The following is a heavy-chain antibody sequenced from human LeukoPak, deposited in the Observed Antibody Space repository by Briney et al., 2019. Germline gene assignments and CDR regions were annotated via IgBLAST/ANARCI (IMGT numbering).Heavy chain of an antibody. CDR1: GYTFADYY. Sequence: GASVKVSCKASGYTFADYYIHWVRQAPGQGLEWMGWLNPNSDGTNYAQKFQGRVTMTRDTSISTAYMNLNRLRSDDTVMYYCARDHSTNGLYAMGVWGQGTTVTVS. CDR2: LNPNSDGT. V-gene: IGHV1-2*02. CDR3: ARDHSTNGLYAMGV. J-gene: IGHJ6*02. D-gene: IGHD1/OR15-1a*01.